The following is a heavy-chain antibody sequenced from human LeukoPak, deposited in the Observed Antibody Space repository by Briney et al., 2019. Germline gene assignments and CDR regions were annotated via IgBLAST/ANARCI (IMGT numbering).Heavy chain of an antibody. CDR1: GFTFGDYA. D-gene: IGHD3-3*01. V-gene: IGHV3-49*04. Sequence: PGGSLRLSCTASGFTFGDYAMSWVRQAPGKGLEWVGFIRSKAYGGTTEYAASVKGRFTISRDDSKSIAYLQMNSLKTEDTAAYYCTRDASNYDFWSGYLNWFDPWGQGTLVTVSS. J-gene: IGHJ5*02. CDR2: IRSKAYGGTT. CDR3: TRDASNYDFWSGYLNWFDP.